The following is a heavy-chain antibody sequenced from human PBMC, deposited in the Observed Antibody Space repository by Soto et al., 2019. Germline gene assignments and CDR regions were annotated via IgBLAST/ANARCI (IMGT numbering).Heavy chain of an antibody. CDR2: IDLDIGDT. Sequence: QVQMVQSGAEVMKPGASVKVSCKASGHTFTGHHMHWVRQAPGQGLEWMGLIDLDIGDTKYAQKFQGRITSTSDTSITTAYMELRGLRSDDTAVYYCGLEPTGTGGFDYWGQGTLVTVS. CDR3: GLEPTGTGGFDY. CDR1: GHTFTGHH. V-gene: IGHV1-2*02. D-gene: IGHD7-27*01. J-gene: IGHJ4*02.